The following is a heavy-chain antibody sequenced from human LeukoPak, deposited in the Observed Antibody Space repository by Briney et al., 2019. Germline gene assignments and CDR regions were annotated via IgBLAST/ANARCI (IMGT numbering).Heavy chain of an antibody. D-gene: IGHD1-1*01. J-gene: IGHJ1*01. V-gene: IGHV4-30-2*01. CDR2: IDHSGST. CDR1: GGSFNSGGYY. Sequence: SQTLSLTCTVSGGSFNSGGYYWSWIRQPPGKGLEWIGYIDHSGSTSYNPSLKSRVAISADKSKNQFSLKLSSVTAADTAVYYCARRTAMKYFQHWGQGTLVTVSS. CDR3: ARRTAMKYFQH.